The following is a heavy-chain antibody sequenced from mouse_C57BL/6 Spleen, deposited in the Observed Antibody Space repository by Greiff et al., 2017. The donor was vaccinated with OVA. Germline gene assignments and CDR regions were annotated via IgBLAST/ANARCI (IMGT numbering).Heavy chain of an antibody. Sequence: EVKLLESGPGMVKPSQSLSLTCTVTGYSITSGYDWHWIRHFPGNKLEWMGYISYSGSTNYNPSLKSRISITHDTSKNHFFLKLNSVTTEDTATYYCARAPFITTVVSPYFDVWGTGTTVTVSS. CDR2: ISYSGST. D-gene: IGHD1-1*01. CDR3: ARAPFITTVVSPYFDV. J-gene: IGHJ1*03. V-gene: IGHV3-1*01. CDR1: GYSITSGYD.